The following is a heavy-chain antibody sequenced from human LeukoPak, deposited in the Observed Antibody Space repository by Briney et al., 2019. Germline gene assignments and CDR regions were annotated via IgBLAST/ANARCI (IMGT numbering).Heavy chain of an antibody. J-gene: IGHJ4*02. V-gene: IGHV3-7*01. CDR2: IKQDGSEK. CDR1: GFTFSSYW. Sequence: GGSLRLSCAASGFTFSSYWMSWVRQAPGKGLGWVANIKQDGSEKYYVDSVKGRFTISRDNAKNSLYLQMNSLRAEDTAVYYCARDRVEYSSSPPLDYWGQGTLVTVSS. D-gene: IGHD6-6*01. CDR3: ARDRVEYSSSPPLDY.